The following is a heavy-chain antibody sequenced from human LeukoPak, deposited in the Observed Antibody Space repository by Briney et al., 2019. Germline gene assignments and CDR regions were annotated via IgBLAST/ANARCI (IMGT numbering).Heavy chain of an antibody. CDR3: ARGYRGYYDFWSGYYTPRYFDY. V-gene: IGHV1-2*02. Sequence: ASVKVSCKASGYTFTGYYMHWVRQAPGQGLEWMGWINPNSGGTNYAQKFQGRVTMTRNTSISTAYMELSSLRSEDTAVYYCARGYRGYYDFWSGYYTPRYFDYWGQGTLVTASS. CDR1: GYTFTGYY. D-gene: IGHD3-3*01. CDR2: INPNSGGT. J-gene: IGHJ4*02.